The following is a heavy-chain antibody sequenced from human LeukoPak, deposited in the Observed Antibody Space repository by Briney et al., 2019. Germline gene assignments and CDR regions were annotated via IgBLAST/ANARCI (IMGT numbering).Heavy chain of an antibody. J-gene: IGHJ4*02. CDR1: GYRFTTYW. CDR3: ARGRDEPFIRSSYWAFDC. Sequence: GESLKISCKGSGYRFTTYWIGWVRQMPGIGLEWMGIYYPGDSDTRYSPSFQGQVTISADKSITTAYLQWSSLKASDTAMYYCARGRDEPFIRSSYWAFDCWGQGTLVTVSS. CDR2: YYPGDSDT. D-gene: IGHD6-6*01. V-gene: IGHV5-51*01.